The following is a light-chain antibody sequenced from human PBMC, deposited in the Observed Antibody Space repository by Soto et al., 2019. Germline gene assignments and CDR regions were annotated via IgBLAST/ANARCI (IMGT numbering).Light chain of an antibody. V-gene: IGKV3-11*01. CDR3: QQFSSYPLT. Sequence: EIVLTQSPSTLSFSPWESSTLAFRASQSVSSYLAWYQQKPGQAPRLLIYDASNRATGIPARFSGSGSGTDFTLTISRLEPEDFAVYYCQQFSSYPLTFGGGTMVDIK. CDR1: QSVSSY. J-gene: IGKJ4*01. CDR2: DAS.